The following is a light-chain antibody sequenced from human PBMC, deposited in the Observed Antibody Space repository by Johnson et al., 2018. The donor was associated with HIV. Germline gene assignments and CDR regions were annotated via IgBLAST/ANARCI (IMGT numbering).Light chain of an antibody. CDR3: GTWDSSLSAPYV. J-gene: IGLJ1*01. CDR1: GSKIENNY. CDR2: DNT. Sequence: QSVFTQPPSVSAAPGQKVTISCSGNGSKIENNYISWYQQFPERAPKLLIYDNTKRPSGIPDRFSGSKSGTSATLGITGLQTGDEADYYCGTWDSSLSAPYVFGTGTKVTVL. V-gene: IGLV1-51*01.